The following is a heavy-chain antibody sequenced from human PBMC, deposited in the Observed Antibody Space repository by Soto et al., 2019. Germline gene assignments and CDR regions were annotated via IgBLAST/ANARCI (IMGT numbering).Heavy chain of an antibody. CDR2: IYYSGGT. D-gene: IGHD3-22*01. CDR1: GGSVSSGSYY. Sequence: SETLSLTCTVSGGSVSSGSYYWSWIRQPPGKGLEWIGYIYYSGGTNYNPSLKSRVTISVDTSKNQFSLKLSSVTAADTAVYYCARDGDSSGYPRGNFDYWGQGTLVTVSS. CDR3: ARDGDSSGYPRGNFDY. V-gene: IGHV4-61*01. J-gene: IGHJ4*02.